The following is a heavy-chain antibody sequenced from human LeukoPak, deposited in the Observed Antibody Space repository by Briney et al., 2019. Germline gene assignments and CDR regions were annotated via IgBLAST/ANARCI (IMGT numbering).Heavy chain of an antibody. J-gene: IGHJ6*03. Sequence: SETLSLTCGVCCVSFRGYYWSWMRQPPGKGLEWIGEINQRGSTNYTPSLKGRVNISVHTSKNQISLKLRSVTSGHRAVFSCGRESVVVSESYYYMDVWGKGSTVTISS. CDR3: GRESVVVSESYYYMDV. V-gene: IGHV4-34*01. CDR1: CVSFRGYY. D-gene: IGHD3-22*01. CDR2: INQRGST.